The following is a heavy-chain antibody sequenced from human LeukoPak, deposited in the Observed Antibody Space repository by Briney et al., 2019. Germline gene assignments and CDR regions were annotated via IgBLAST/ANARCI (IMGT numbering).Heavy chain of an antibody. Sequence: PGGSLRLSCAASGFTFRNYAMSWVRQAPGKGLEWVSGISGGGASTYDADSVKARFTISRDNSKNTLYLQMSSLKAEDTAVYYCLKDRPYNWNDGDWSLGWGQGTLVTVSS. J-gene: IGHJ4*02. D-gene: IGHD1-20*01. CDR1: GFTFRNYA. CDR2: ISGGGAST. V-gene: IGHV3-23*01. CDR3: LKDRPYNWNDGDWSLG.